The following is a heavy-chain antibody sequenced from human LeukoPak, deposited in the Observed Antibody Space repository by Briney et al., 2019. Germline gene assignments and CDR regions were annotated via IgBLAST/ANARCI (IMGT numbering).Heavy chain of an antibody. V-gene: IGHV1-3*01. CDR2: INAGNGNT. J-gene: IGHJ4*02. Sequence: ASVKVSCKASGYTFTSYAIHWVRQAPGQRLEWMGWINAGNGNTKYSQKFQGRVTITRDTSASTAYMELSSLRSEDTAVYYCARDYYDSSGYFFFDYWGQGTLVTVSS. CDR3: ARDYYDSSGYFFFDY. CDR1: GYTFTSYA. D-gene: IGHD3-22*01.